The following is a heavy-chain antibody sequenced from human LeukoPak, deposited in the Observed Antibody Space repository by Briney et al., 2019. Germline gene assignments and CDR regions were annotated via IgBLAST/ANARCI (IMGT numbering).Heavy chain of an antibody. D-gene: IGHD2-15*01. CDR3: AREFSGQDCSGGSCQDY. J-gene: IGHJ4*02. Sequence: SSETLSLTCTVSGGSIRSYYWSWIRQPAGKGLEWIGRIHSGGSTNYNPSLKIRVTMSVDTSKNQFSLKLSSVTAADTAVYYCAREFSGQDCSGGSCQDYWGQGTLVTVSS. CDR1: GGSIRSYY. CDR2: IHSGGST. V-gene: IGHV4-4*07.